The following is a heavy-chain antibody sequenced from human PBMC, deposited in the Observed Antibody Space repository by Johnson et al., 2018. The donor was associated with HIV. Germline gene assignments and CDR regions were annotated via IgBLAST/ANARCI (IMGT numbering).Heavy chain of an antibody. V-gene: IGHV3-13*01. CDR2: IGTAGDT. Sequence: VQLVESGGGLVQPGGSLRLSCVASGFTFSSYDMHWVRQATGKGLEWVSAIGTAGDTYYPGSVKGRFTISRENAKNSLYLQMNSLRAEDTAVYYCARDSQWELRPDAFDIWGQGTMVTVSS. CDR1: GFTFSSYD. J-gene: IGHJ3*02. CDR3: ARDSQWELRPDAFDI. D-gene: IGHD1-26*01.